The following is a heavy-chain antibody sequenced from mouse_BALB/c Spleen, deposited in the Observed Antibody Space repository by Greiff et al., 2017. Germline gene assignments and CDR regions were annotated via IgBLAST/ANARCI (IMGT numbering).Heavy chain of an antibody. V-gene: IGHV3-6*02. CDR2: ISYDGSN. J-gene: IGHJ4*01. D-gene: IGHD2-1*01. CDR3: ARRIYTYYAMDY. Sequence: DGKLQESGPGLVKPSQSLSLTCSVTGYSITSGYSWNWIRQFPGNKLEWMGYISYDGSNNYNPSLKNRISITRDTSKNQFFLKLNSVTTEDTATYYCARRIYTYYAMDYWGQGTSVTVSS. CDR1: GYSITSGYS.